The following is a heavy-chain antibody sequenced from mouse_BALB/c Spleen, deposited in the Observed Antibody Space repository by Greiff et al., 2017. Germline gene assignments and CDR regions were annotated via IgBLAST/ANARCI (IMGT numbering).Heavy chain of an antibody. V-gene: IGHV5-6-5*01. Sequence: EVKVVESGGGLVKPGGSLKLSCAASGFTFSSYAMSWVRQTPEKRLEWVASISSGGSTYYPDSVKGRFTISRDNARNILYLQMSSLRSEDTAMYYCARWLPYFDYWGQGTTLTVSS. CDR3: ARWLPYFDY. D-gene: IGHD2-2*01. CDR1: GFTFSSYA. CDR2: ISSGGST. J-gene: IGHJ2*01.